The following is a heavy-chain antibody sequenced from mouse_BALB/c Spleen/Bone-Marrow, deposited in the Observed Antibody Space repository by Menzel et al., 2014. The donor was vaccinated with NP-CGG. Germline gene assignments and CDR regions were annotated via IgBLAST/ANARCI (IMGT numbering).Heavy chain of an antibody. Sequence: VQLQQSGAELVRPGASVKLSCKASGYTFTSYWINWVKQRPGQGLEWIGNIYPSDNYTNYNQKFKDKATLTVDKSSSTAYMQLSSPTSEDSAVYYRTRTYEYFDYWGQGTTLTVSS. CDR3: TRTYEYFDY. CDR2: IYPSDNYT. D-gene: IGHD2-3*01. CDR1: GYTFTSYW. J-gene: IGHJ2*01. V-gene: IGHV1-69*02.